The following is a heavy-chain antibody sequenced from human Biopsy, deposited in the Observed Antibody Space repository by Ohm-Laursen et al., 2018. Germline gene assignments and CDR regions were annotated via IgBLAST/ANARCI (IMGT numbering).Heavy chain of an antibody. D-gene: IGHD2-15*01. J-gene: IGHJ4*02. Sequence: SLRLSCTASGVTLSGYSMNWVRQAPGRGLEWVSDINSSGSTKYHAESVKGRFTISRDNAMNSVYLQMNSLRGEDTAVYYCARAVGIAAAPIDYWGQGTLVTVSS. CDR1: GVTLSGYS. CDR3: ARAVGIAAAPIDY. V-gene: IGHV3-48*04. CDR2: INSSGSTK.